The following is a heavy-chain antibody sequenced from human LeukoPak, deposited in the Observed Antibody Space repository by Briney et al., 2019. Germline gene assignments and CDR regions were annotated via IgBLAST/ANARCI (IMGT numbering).Heavy chain of an antibody. CDR3: AGDRNSDWYSPLDY. CDR2: ITATGDTA. V-gene: IGHV3-23*01. J-gene: IGHJ4*02. CDR1: GFNFNTYS. D-gene: IGHD6-19*01. Sequence: GGSLRLSCVASGFNFNTYSLKWVRQAPGKGLEWVAIITATGDTAYYADSVKGRFTISRDNSRNTVYMQMDSLRAEDTAIYYCAGDRNSDWYSPLDYWGQGTLVTVSS.